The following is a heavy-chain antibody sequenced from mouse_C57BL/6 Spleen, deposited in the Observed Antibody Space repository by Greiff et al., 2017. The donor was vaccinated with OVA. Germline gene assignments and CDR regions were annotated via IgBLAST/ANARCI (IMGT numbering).Heavy chain of an antibody. CDR2: IRNKANNHAT. CDR3: TRSVYYDYDGFAY. D-gene: IGHD2-4*01. CDR1: GFTFSDAW. J-gene: IGHJ3*01. V-gene: IGHV6-6*01. Sequence: EVKVEESGGGLVQPGGSMKLSCAASGFTFSDAWMDWVRQSPEKGLEWVAEIRNKANNHATYYAESVKGRFTISRDDSKSSVYLQMNSLRAEDTGIYYCTRSVYYDYDGFAYWGQGTLVTVSA.